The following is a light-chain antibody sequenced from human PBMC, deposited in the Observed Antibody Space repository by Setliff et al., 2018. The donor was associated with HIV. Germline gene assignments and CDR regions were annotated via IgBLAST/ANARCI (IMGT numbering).Light chain of an antibody. CDR1: QGVSSY. CDR2: AAS. Sequence: DIQLTQSPSFLSASVGDRVTITCLASQGVSSYLAWYQQKAGRAPKLLIFAASTLQSGVPSRFSGRGSGTQFILTISSLQPEDFATYYCQQANSYPRTFGGGTKVDIK. V-gene: IGKV1-9*01. CDR3: QQANSYPRT. J-gene: IGKJ4*01.